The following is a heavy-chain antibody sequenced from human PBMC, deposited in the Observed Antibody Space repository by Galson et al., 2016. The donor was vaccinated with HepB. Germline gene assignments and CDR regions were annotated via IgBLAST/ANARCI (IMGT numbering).Heavy chain of an antibody. CDR1: GGSISRGGYY. J-gene: IGHJ4*02. CDR2: IHYSGTT. Sequence: TLSLTCTVSGGSISRGGYYWGWIRQHPGKGLQWIGYIHYSGTTYYNPSHKSRVTISVDTSKSQFSVKLDSVTAADTAVYYCARVNEYSYYGGIDYWGQGTLVTVSS. D-gene: IGHD4-11*01. CDR3: ARVNEYSYYGGIDY. V-gene: IGHV4-31*03.